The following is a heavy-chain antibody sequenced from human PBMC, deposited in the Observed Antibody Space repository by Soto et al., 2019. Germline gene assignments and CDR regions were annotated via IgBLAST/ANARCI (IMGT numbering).Heavy chain of an antibody. CDR2: TIIYNGNT. V-gene: IGHV1-18*01. J-gene: IGHJ3*02. D-gene: IGHD6-6*01. CDR1: GYTXTSYC. Sequence: SXKVSCKASGYTXTSYCIRWVRQAPGQGLEWMGWTIIYNGNTNYAQKLQGRVTMTTDTSTSTAYMDLRSLRSDDTAVYYCARRGPYSSSPLSNAFDIWGQGTMVTVSS. CDR3: ARRGPYSSSPLSNAFDI.